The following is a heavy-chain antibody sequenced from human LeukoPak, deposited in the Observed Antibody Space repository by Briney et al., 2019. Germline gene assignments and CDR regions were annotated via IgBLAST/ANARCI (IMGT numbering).Heavy chain of an antibody. Sequence: GGSLRLSCVASGFTFANSAVHSVGQAPGKGLEWVTFISFDGSAKYYADAAKGRFAISRDNSKNTLYLEMSSLGLQDTAVYFCVEERDRAGYFRYWGQGILVTVSS. V-gene: IGHV3-30*18. CDR1: GFTFANSA. CDR3: VEERDRAGYFRY. D-gene: IGHD6-19*01. J-gene: IGHJ4*02. CDR2: ISFDGSAK.